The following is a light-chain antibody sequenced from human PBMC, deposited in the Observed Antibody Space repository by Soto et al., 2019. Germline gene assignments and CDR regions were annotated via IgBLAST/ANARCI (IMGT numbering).Light chain of an antibody. CDR1: QGIGSW. CDR2: DAS. J-gene: IGKJ3*01. Sequence: DIQMTQSPSSVSASVEDRVTITCRASQGIGSWLAWYQQKPGKAPKLLIYDASNLETGVPSRFSGSGSGTDFTFTISSLQAEDIATYYCQQYVNLPPTFGPGTKVDIK. CDR3: QQYVNLPPT. V-gene: IGKV1-33*01.